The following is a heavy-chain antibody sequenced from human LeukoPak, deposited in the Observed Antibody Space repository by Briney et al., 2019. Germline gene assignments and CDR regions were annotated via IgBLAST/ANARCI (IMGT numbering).Heavy chain of an antibody. Sequence: SETLSLTCTVSGGSISSYYWSWIRQPPGRGLEWIGYIYYSGSTNYNPSLKSRVTISVDTSKNQFSLKLSSVTAADTAVYYCARTDNYQWPYAFDIWGQGTMVTVSS. J-gene: IGHJ3*02. V-gene: IGHV4-59*01. D-gene: IGHD6-19*01. CDR3: ARTDNYQWPYAFDI. CDR1: GGSISSYY. CDR2: IYYSGST.